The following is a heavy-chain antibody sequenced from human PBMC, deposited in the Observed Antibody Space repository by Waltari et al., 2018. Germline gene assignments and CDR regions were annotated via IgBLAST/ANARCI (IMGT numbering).Heavy chain of an antibody. CDR1: GFTFRNYW. D-gene: IGHD6-19*01. J-gene: IGHJ4*02. CDR3: ASPLPDSSGWDFGY. Sequence: EVQLVESGGGLVQPGGSLRLSCAASGFTFRNYWMHWVRQPPGKGLVWVSRINGDGGSTTYADSVKGRFTISRDNAKNTLYLRMDSPRDDDTAVYYCASPLPDSSGWDFGYWGRGTLVTVSS. V-gene: IGHV3-74*03. CDR2: INGDGGST.